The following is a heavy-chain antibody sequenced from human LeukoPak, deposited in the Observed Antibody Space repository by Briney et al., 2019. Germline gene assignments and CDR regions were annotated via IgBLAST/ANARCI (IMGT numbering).Heavy chain of an antibody. V-gene: IGHV3-23*01. CDR3: ARDRIHYWYFDL. J-gene: IGHJ2*01. CDR1: GFTFSSYA. Sequence: PGGSLRLSCAASGFTFSSYAMSWVRQAPGKGLEWVSAIGGSGDSTYYADSVKGRFTISRDISKNTLFLQMNSLRAEDTAVYYRARDRIHYWYFDLWGRGTLVTVSS. CDR2: IGGSGDST.